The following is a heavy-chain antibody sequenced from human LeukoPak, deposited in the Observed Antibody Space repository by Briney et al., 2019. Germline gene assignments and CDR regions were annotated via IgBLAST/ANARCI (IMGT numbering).Heavy chain of an antibody. D-gene: IGHD3-10*01. CDR3: ARRGYYYGSGSYYATYDY. CDR2: INHSGST. Sequence: SETLSLTCAVYGGSFSGYYWSWIRQPPGKGLEWIGEINHSGSTNYNPSLKSRVTISVDTSKNQFSLKLSSVTAADTAVYYCARRGYYYGSGSYYATYDYWGQGTLVTVSS. J-gene: IGHJ4*02. V-gene: IGHV4-34*01. CDR1: GGSFSGYY.